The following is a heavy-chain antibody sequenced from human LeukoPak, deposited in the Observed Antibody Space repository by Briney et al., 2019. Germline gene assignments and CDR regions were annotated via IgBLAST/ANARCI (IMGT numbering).Heavy chain of an antibody. Sequence: PSETLSLTCAVYGGSFSGYYWSWIRQPPGKGLEWIGEINHSGSTNYNPSLKSRVTISVDTSKNQFSLKLSSVTAADTAVYYCARGRAVRGVILGSWFDPWGQGTLVTVSP. D-gene: IGHD3-10*01. CDR3: ARGRAVRGVILGSWFDP. CDR2: INHSGST. V-gene: IGHV4-34*01. J-gene: IGHJ5*02. CDR1: GGSFSGYY.